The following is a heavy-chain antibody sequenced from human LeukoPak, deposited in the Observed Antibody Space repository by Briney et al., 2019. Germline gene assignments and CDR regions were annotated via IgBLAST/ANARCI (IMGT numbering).Heavy chain of an antibody. V-gene: IGHV3-48*03. J-gene: IGHJ4*02. CDR2: ISSGDSTI. D-gene: IGHD6-13*01. CDR1: GFTFSSYE. Sequence: PGGSLRLSGVASGFTFSSYEMNWVRQAPGNGPEWGSYISSGDSTIKYADSMKVRFTISRDNAKNSLYLQMNSLRAEDTAVYSCARPAGSNWYYFGYWGQGAMVTVSS. CDR3: ARPAGSNWYYFGY.